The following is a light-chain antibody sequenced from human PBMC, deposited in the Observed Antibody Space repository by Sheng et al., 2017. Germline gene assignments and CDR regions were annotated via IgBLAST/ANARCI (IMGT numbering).Light chain of an antibody. CDR3: STWDDSLRVWV. V-gene: IGLV1-44*01. CDR1: NNNIGSFA. Sequence: QSALTQEASVSGTVGQKVTLSCTGNNNNIGSFASGLVPTDFSRCSQNCDVWKFSASGIPDRFSGSKSGTTASLTISGLQPEDEADYYCSTWDDSLRVWVFGGGTKLTVL. J-gene: IGLJ3*02. CDR2: KF.